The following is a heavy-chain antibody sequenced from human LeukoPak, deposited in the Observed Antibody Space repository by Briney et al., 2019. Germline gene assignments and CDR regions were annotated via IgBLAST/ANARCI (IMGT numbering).Heavy chain of an antibody. CDR3: GRAFPPLRTASAGDL. Sequence: GGSLRLSCSASGFSFSDYDMNWFRQAPGKGLEWISSISGRSSHVYYGDSVKGRFSISRDNAMNSVFLQMNGLGVDDTAVYYCGRAFPPLRTASAGDLWGQGTLVTVSS. V-gene: IGHV3-21*01. CDR1: GFSFSDYD. CDR2: ISGRSSHV. D-gene: IGHD3-16*01. J-gene: IGHJ4*02.